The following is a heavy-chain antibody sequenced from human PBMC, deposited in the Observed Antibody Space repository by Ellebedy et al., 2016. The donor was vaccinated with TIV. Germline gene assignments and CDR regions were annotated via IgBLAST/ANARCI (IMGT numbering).Heavy chain of an antibody. D-gene: IGHD2-8*01. J-gene: IGHJ4*02. CDR2: ILPVDSNT. CDR1: GYSFTTYW. Sequence: GESLKISCKGFGYSFTTYWIGWVRQMHGTGLECMGLILPVDSNTRYSPSVQGQVSISADKSLSTAYLQWSSLKASDTAMYYCARLVSVDAQHFDDWGQGTQVTVSS. CDR3: ARLVSVDAQHFDD. V-gene: IGHV5-51*01.